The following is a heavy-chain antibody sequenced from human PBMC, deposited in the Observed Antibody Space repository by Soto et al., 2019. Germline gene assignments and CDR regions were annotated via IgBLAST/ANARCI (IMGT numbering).Heavy chain of an antibody. CDR2: IYTNGIP. D-gene: IGHD3-3*01. Sequence: PSETLSLTCTVSGDSISNYYWSCIRQPSGKGLEWIVRIYTNGIPDYSPSLNSRVTISIDTSKKQFSLKLTSVTAADTAVYYCARGRGLYDFGSGYGNYYYYRMAVWGQGTTVTLSS. CDR3: ARGRGLYDFGSGYGNYYYYRMAV. J-gene: IGHJ6*02. V-gene: IGHV4-4*07. CDR1: GDSISNYY.